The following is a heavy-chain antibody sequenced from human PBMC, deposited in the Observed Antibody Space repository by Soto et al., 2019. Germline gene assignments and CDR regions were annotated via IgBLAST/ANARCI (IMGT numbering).Heavy chain of an antibody. V-gene: IGHV3-64D*06. J-gene: IGHJ3*02. D-gene: IGHD3-22*01. CDR1: GFTFSSYA. CDR2: ISSNGGST. Sequence: QSGGSLRLSCSASGFTFSSYAMHWVRQAPGKGLEYVSAISSNGGSTYYADSVRGRFTIPRDNSKNTLYLQMSSLRAEDTAVYYCVRGRYYYDSSGYYSPRYDAFDIWGQGTMVTVSS. CDR3: VRGRYYYDSSGYYSPRYDAFDI.